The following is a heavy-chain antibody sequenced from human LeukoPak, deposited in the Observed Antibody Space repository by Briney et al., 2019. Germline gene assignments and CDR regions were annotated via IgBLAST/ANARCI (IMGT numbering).Heavy chain of an antibody. J-gene: IGHJ4*02. D-gene: IGHD1-26*01. CDR2: IRRDGTYI. CDR1: SFGFSNFG. Sequence: GGSLRLSCAASSFGFSNFGMYWVRQTPDKGLEWVAYIRRDGTYINYLDSVKGRFSISRDNSKTTVWLQMHSLRVEDTALYYCASGGPTRGSLAYWGQGTLVTVSS. CDR3: ASGGPTRGSLAY. V-gene: IGHV3-30*02.